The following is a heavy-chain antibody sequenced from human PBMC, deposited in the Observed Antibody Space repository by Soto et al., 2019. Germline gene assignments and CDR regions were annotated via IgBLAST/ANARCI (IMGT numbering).Heavy chain of an antibody. CDR3: AREPYGSGKVGDY. D-gene: IGHD3-10*01. CDR1: GYTFTGYY. V-gene: IGHV1-2*04. Sequence: ASVKVSCKASGYTFTGYYMHWVRQAPGQGLEWMGWINPNSGDTNYAQKFQGWVTMTRDTSISTAYMELRRLRSDDTAVYYCAREPYGSGKVGDYWGQGTLVTVSS. J-gene: IGHJ4*02. CDR2: INPNSGDT.